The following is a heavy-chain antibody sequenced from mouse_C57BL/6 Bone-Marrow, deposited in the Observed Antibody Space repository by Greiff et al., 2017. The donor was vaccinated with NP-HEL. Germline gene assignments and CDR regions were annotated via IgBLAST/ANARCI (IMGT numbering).Heavy chain of an antibody. V-gene: IGHV1-82*01. CDR2: IYPGDGDT. Sequence: QVQLQQSGPELVKPGASVKISCKASGYAFSSSWMNWVKQRPGKGLEWIGRIYPGDGDTNYNGKFKGKATLTADKSSSTAYMQLSSLTSEDSAVYVYASVIYDGCVLAMECWGQGTSVTVSS. CDR3: ASVIYDGCVLAMEC. D-gene: IGHD2-3*01. CDR1: GYAFSSSW. J-gene: IGHJ4*01.